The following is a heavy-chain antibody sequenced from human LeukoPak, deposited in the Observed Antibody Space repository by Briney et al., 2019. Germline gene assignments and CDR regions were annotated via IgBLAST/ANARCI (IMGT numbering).Heavy chain of an antibody. D-gene: IGHD3-9*01. V-gene: IGHV1-8*01. J-gene: IGHJ4*02. CDR3: ARGSFDWTNIEH. Sequence: ASVSVSCKASGYTFINYDINWVRQAPGRGLEWMGWMNPNSGDTGYAQKFQGRVTITRNTSIRTAYMELSSLRSEDTAVYYFARGSFDWTNIEHWGQGTLVTVSS. CDR1: GYTFINYD. CDR2: MNPNSGDT.